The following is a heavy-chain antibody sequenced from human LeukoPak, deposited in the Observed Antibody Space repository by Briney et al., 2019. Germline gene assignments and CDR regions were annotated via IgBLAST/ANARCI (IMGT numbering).Heavy chain of an antibody. CDR3: ARDHRGGVGYFDY. CDR2: IYYSGST. Sequence: PSETLSLTCTVSGGSINRYYWSWIRQPPGKELEFLGYIYYSGSTDYNPSLKSRVTISVDTSKNQFSLKLSSVTAADTAVYYCARDHRGGVGYFDYWGQGTLVTVSS. V-gene: IGHV4-59*01. D-gene: IGHD3-10*01. J-gene: IGHJ4*02. CDR1: GGSINRYY.